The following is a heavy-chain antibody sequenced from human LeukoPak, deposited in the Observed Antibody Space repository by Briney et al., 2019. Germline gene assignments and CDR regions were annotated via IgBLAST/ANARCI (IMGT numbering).Heavy chain of an antibody. J-gene: IGHJ4*02. Sequence: GGSLRLSCAASGFTFDTCGMNWVRQAPGKGLEWVSFITGGSNTIYYADSVKGRFTISRDNAKNSLYLQMNSLRVEDTAVYYCARDRMGGSFDYWGQGTLVTVSS. CDR3: ARDRMGGSFDY. D-gene: IGHD2-15*01. CDR1: GFTFDTCG. CDR2: ITGGSNTI. V-gene: IGHV3-48*01.